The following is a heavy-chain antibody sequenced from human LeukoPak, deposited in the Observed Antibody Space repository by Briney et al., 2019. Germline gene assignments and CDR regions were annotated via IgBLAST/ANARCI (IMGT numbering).Heavy chain of an antibody. Sequence: SETLSLTCAVYGGSFSGYYWSWIRQPPGKGLEWIGYIYYSGSTYYNPSLKSRVTISVDTSKNQFSLKLSSVTAADTAVYYCARGVSDYGDYSSMAFDYWGQGTLVTVSS. J-gene: IGHJ4*02. CDR1: GGSFSGYY. V-gene: IGHV4-34*09. D-gene: IGHD4-17*01. CDR2: IYYSGST. CDR3: ARGVSDYGDYSSMAFDY.